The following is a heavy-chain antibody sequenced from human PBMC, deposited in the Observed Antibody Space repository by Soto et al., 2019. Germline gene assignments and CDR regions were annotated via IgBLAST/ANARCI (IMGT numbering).Heavy chain of an antibody. CDR3: ARVWN. J-gene: IGHJ4*02. Sequence: GGSLRLSCAASGFTVNNNYIFWVRQAPGKGLEWVSLIYTGGTTYYADSVKGRFTISRDNSKNTVYLQMNNLRVEDTAMYYCARVWNWGQGTLVTVSS. D-gene: IGHD2-21*01. V-gene: IGHV3-53*01. CDR1: GFTVNNNY. CDR2: IYTGGTT.